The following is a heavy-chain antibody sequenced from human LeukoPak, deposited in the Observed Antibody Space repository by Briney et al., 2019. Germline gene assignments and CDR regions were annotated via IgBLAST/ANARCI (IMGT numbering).Heavy chain of an antibody. CDR2: INHSGST. CDR1: GGSFSGYY. J-gene: IGHJ5*02. Sequence: PSETLSLTCAVYGGSFSGYYWSWIRQPPGKGLEWIGEINHSGSTNYNPSLKSRVTISVDTSKNQFSLKLSSVTAADTAVYYCARSRPPQTRSYNWFDPWGQGTLVTVSS. V-gene: IGHV4-34*01. D-gene: IGHD1/OR15-1a*01. CDR3: ARSRPPQTRSYNWFDP.